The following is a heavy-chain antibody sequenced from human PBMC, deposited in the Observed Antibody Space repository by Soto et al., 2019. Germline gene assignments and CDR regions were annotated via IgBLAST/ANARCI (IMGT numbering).Heavy chain of an antibody. CDR3: AKDFGYNYGYDAFDI. CDR1: GFTFSSYA. V-gene: IGHV3-23*01. CDR2: ISGSGGST. Sequence: EVQLLESGGGSVQPGGSLRLSCAASGFTFSSYAMSWVRQAPGKGLEWVSGISGSGGSTYYVDSVKGRFTISRDNSKNTLYLQMNSPRAEDTAVYYCAKDFGYNYGYDAFDIWGQGTMVTVSS. D-gene: IGHD5-18*01. J-gene: IGHJ3*02.